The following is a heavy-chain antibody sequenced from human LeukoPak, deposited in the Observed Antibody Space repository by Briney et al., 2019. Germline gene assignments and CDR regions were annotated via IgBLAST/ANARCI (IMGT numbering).Heavy chain of an antibody. CDR1: GASISSHY. D-gene: IGHD3-22*01. CDR2: IHYSGST. Sequence: SETLSLTCSVSGASISSHYWSWIRQPPGKGLEWIGYIHYSGSTNYNPSLKSRVTISVDTSKNQFSLKLSSVTAADTAVYYCARHEGGRDGYYSANWFDPWGQGTLVTVSS. J-gene: IGHJ5*02. V-gene: IGHV4-59*08. CDR3: ARHEGGRDGYYSANWFDP.